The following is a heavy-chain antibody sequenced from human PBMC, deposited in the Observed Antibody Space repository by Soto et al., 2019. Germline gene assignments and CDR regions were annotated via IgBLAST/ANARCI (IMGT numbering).Heavy chain of an antibody. Sequence: PGGSLRLSCAASGFPFSDYAMSWVRQAPGKGLEWVSIIIATDGSAYYADTVKGRFTISRDNSKNTLYLQMNSLRAEDTAVYYCAKPAYEYDFWTHSDYWGQGTLVTVSS. J-gene: IGHJ4*02. CDR3: AKPAYEYDFWTHSDY. D-gene: IGHD3-3*01. CDR2: IIATDGSA. CDR1: GFPFSDYA. V-gene: IGHV3-23*01.